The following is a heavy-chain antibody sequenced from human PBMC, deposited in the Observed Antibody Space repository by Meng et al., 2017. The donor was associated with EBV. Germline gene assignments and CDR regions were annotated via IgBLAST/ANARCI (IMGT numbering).Heavy chain of an antibody. CDR2: IYSGGST. J-gene: IGHJ4*02. V-gene: IGHV3-53*01. CDR1: GFTVSSNY. Sequence: EGLMVGAGVGLIQPGGSRGLSCAASGFTVSSNYMSWVRRATGKGLEWVSAIYSGGSTYYADSVKGQFTISRDNSKNTLYLQMNSLRAEDTAVYYCARDSGGFNYWGQGTLVTVSS. CDR3: ARDSGGFNY. D-gene: IGHD6-19*01.